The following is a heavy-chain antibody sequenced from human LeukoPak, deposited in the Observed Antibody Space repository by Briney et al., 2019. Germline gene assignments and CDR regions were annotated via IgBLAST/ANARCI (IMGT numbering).Heavy chain of an antibody. CDR3: ARGGAPGVVVAAEDY. D-gene: IGHD2-15*01. J-gene: IGHJ4*02. Sequence: GASVKVSCKASGYTFTSYYMHWVRQAPGQGLEWMGIINPSGGSTSYAQKFQGRVTMTRDTSTSTVYMELSSLRSEDTAVYYCARGGAPGVVVAAEDYWGQGTLVTVSS. CDR1: GYTFTSYY. V-gene: IGHV1-46*01. CDR2: INPSGGST.